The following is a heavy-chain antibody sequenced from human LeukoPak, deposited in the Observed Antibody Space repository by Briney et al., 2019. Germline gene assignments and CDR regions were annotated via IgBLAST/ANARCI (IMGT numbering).Heavy chain of an antibody. J-gene: IGHJ5*02. CDR3: ARLFVRAWFGELLPNNWFDP. V-gene: IGHV1-18*01. Sequence: ASVKVSCKASGCTFTSYGISWVRQAPGQGLEWMGWISAYNGNTNYAQKLQGRVTMTTDTSTSTAYMELRSLRSDDTAVYYCARLFVRAWFGELLPNNWFDPWGQGTLVTVSS. D-gene: IGHD3-10*01. CDR1: GCTFTSYG. CDR2: ISAYNGNT.